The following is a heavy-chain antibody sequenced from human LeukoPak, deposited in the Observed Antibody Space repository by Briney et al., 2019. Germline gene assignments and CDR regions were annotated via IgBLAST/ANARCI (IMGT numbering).Heavy chain of an antibody. CDR2: ISYDGSNK. J-gene: IGHJ6*02. CDR3: AREDGYSSSWYLSYYYGMDV. CDR1: GFTFSSYG. D-gene: IGHD6-13*01. V-gene: IGHV3-30*19. Sequence: PGGSLRLSCAASGFTFSSYGMHWVRQAPGKGLEWVAVISYDGSNKYYADSVKGRFTISRDNSKNTLYLQMNSLRAEDTAVYYCAREDGYSSSWYLSYYYGMDVWGQGTTVTVSS.